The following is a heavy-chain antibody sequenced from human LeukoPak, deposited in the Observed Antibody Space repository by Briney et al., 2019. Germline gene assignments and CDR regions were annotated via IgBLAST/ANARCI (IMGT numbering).Heavy chain of an antibody. CDR3: ARGRIYDSSGYWVY. J-gene: IGHJ4*02. V-gene: IGHV3-48*03. CDR1: GFTFSSYE. Sequence: PGGSLRLSCAASGFTFSSYEMNWVRQAPGKGLEWVSYISSSCSTIYYADSVKGRFTISKDNAKNSLYLQMNSLRADDTAVYYCARGRIYDSSGYWVYWGQGTLVTVSS. CDR2: ISSSCSTI. D-gene: IGHD3-22*01.